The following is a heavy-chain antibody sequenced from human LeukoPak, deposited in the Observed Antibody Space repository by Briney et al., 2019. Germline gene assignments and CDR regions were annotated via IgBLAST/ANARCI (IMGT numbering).Heavy chain of an antibody. CDR1: GYSFTNYW. D-gene: IGHD2-21*01. CDR2: VYPGDSDT. J-gene: IGHJ3*01. CDR3: ARQNLWGYSYLSW. V-gene: IGHV5-51*01. Sequence: GESLKISCKGSGYSFTNYWIGWVRQMPGKGLEWMGIVYPGDSDTRYSPSFQGQVTISADKSISTAYLQWSSLKASDAAMYFCARQNLWGYSYLSWWGQGTMVTVSS.